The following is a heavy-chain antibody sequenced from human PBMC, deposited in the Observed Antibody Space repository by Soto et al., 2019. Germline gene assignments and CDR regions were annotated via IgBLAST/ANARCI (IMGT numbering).Heavy chain of an antibody. CDR2: IIPIFGTA. J-gene: IGHJ4*02. Sequence: SVKVSCKASGGTFSSYAIRWVRQAPGQGLGWMGGIIPIFGTANYARKFQCRVTITADESTSTAYMELSSLRSEDTAVYYCAKSYGPFDYRGQGTLVTVSS. D-gene: IGHD3-10*01. CDR1: GGTFSSYA. V-gene: IGHV1-69*13. CDR3: AKSYGPFDY.